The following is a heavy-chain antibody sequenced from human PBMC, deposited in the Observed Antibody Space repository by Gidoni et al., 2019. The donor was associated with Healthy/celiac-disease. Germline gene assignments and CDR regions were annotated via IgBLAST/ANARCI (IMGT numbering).Heavy chain of an antibody. Sequence: QVQLQESGPGLLKPSETLSLTCTVSGGSSSSYYWSWIRQPPGKGLEWIGYIYYSGSNNYNPSLKSRVTISVDTSKNQFSLKLSSVTAADTAVYYCARVGYSSGWYGEDNWFDPWGQGTLVTVSS. V-gene: IGHV4-59*01. CDR2: IYYSGSN. CDR3: ARVGYSSGWYGEDNWFDP. J-gene: IGHJ5*02. CDR1: GGSSSSYY. D-gene: IGHD6-19*01.